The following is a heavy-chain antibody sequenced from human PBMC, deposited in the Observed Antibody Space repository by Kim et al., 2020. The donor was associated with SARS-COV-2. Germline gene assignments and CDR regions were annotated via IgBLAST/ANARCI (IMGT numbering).Heavy chain of an antibody. J-gene: IGHJ4*02. D-gene: IGHD1-26*01. CDR3: ARLGWELQGGDY. CDR2: IYYSGST. CDR1: GGSISSSSYY. Sequence: SETLSLTCTVSGGSISSSSYYWGWIRQPPGKGLEWIGSIYYSGSTYYNPSLKSRVTISVDTSKNQFSLKLSSVTAADTAVYYCARLGWELQGGDYWGQVTLVTVSS. V-gene: IGHV4-39*01.